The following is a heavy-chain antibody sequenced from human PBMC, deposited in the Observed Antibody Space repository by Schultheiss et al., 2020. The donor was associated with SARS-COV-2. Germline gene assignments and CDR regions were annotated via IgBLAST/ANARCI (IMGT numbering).Heavy chain of an antibody. CDR3: AREKDYDSSGYYRAFDI. V-gene: IGHV1-69*06. Sequence: SVKVSCKASGGTFSSYAISWVRQAPGQGLEWMGGIIPIFGTANYAQKFQGRVTITADKSTSTAYMELSSLRSEDTAVYYCAREKDYDSSGYYRAFDIWGQGTMVTVSS. D-gene: IGHD3-22*01. CDR1: GGTFSSYA. CDR2: IIPIFGTA. J-gene: IGHJ3*02.